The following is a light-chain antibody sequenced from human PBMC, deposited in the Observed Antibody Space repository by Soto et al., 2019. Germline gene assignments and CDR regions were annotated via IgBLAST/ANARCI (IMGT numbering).Light chain of an antibody. V-gene: IGLV2-23*02. Sequence: QSALTQPASVSGSPGQSITISCTGTSSDVGSYNLVSWYQQHPGKAPKPMIYEVTQRPSGVSSRFSGSRSGNTASLTISGLRAEDEAHYYCCAYSASSTVIFGGGTKLTVL. J-gene: IGLJ2*01. CDR3: CAYSASSTVI. CDR1: SSDVGSYNL. CDR2: EVT.